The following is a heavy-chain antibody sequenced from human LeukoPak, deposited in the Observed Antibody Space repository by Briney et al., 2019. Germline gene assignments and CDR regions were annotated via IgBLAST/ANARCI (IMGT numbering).Heavy chain of an antibody. V-gene: IGHV4-34*01. J-gene: IGHJ5*02. CDR2: INHSGST. CDR1: GGSFSGYY. Sequence: SETLSLTCAVYGGSFSGYYWSWIRQPPEKGLEWIGEINHSGSTNYNPSLKSRVTISVDTSKNQFSLKLSSVTAADTAVYYCARGRRGSSSWYNWFDPWGQGTLVTVSS. D-gene: IGHD6-13*01. CDR3: ARGRRGSSSWYNWFDP.